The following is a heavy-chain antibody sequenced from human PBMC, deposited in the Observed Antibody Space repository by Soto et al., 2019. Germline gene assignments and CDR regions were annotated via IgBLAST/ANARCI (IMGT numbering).Heavy chain of an antibody. J-gene: IGHJ6*02. D-gene: IGHD2-15*01. Sequence: PGGSLRLSCAAAGCTCSSYAMHWARQDPGKGLEWVAVISYDGSNKYYGDSVKGRFTISRDNSKNTLYLQMNSLRAEDTALYYCAKDGGNDYYYGMDVWGQGTTVPGSS. CDR3: AKDGGNDYYYGMDV. CDR1: GCTCSSYA. CDR2: ISYDGSNK. V-gene: IGHV3-30*18.